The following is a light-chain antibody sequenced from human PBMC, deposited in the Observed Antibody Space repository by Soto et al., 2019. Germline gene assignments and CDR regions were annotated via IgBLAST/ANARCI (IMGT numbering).Light chain of an antibody. V-gene: IGKV1-39*01. CDR3: QQSYSTPPLT. CDR2: AAS. CDR1: QSISSY. J-gene: IGKJ4*01. Sequence: DIQMTQSTSSLSASVGDRVTITCRASQSISSYLNWYQQKPGKAPKLLIYAASSLQSGVPSRFSGSGSGTGFTLTISSLQPEDFATYYCQQSYSTPPLTFGGGTKVEIK.